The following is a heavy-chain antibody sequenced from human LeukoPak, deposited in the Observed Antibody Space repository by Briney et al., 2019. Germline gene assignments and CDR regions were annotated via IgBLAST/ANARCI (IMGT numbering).Heavy chain of an antibody. V-gene: IGHV3-30*02. CDR3: ARVSSHYDFWSGYSPQWFDP. D-gene: IGHD3-3*01. CDR2: IRYDGSNK. J-gene: IGHJ5*02. Sequence: GGSLRLSCAASGFTFSSYGMHWVRQAPGKGLEWVALIRYDGSNKYYADSVKGRFTISRDNSKNTLYVQMNSLRAEDTAVYYCARVSSHYDFWSGYSPQWFDPWGQGTLVTVSS. CDR1: GFTFSSYG.